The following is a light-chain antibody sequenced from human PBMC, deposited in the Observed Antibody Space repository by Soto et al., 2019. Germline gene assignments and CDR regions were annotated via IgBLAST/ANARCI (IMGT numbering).Light chain of an antibody. CDR2: GAS. V-gene: IGKV3-20*01. Sequence: EIVLTQSPGTLSLSPGERATLSCRASQSVSSSSLAWYQQNPGQAPRLLIYGASSRATGIPDRFSGSGSATDFTLTISRLEPEDVAVYYCQRYGTSPPLTFGGGTKVEIK. CDR3: QRYGTSPPLT. J-gene: IGKJ4*01. CDR1: QSVSSSS.